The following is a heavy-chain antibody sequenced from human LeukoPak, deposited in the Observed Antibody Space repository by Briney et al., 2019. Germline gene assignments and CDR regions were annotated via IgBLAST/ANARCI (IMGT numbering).Heavy chain of an antibody. J-gene: IGHJ4*02. Sequence: GGSLRLSCAASGFTFEDYAMHWVRQAPGKGLEWVLGISWNSGSIGYADSVKGRFTISRDNAKNSLYLQMNSLRAEDTALYYCAKDSQWLVSGGSGYFDYWGQGTLVTVSS. D-gene: IGHD6-19*01. CDR1: GFTFEDYA. CDR2: ISWNSGSI. V-gene: IGHV3-9*01. CDR3: AKDSQWLVSGGSGYFDY.